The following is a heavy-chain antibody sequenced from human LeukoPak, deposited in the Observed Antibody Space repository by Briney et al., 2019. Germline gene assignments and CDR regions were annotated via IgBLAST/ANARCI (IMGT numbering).Heavy chain of an antibody. CDR2: MSSSGSTI. CDR3: ARSILPAANAIDY. D-gene: IGHD2-15*01. V-gene: IGHV3-11*04. CDR1: GFTFSDYY. Sequence: GGSLRLSCAASGFTFSDYYMNWIRQAPGKGLEWISYMSSSGSTISYADPVTGRFTVSRDNAKNSLYLQMNSLRAEDTAVYYCARSILPAANAIDYWGQGTLLTVSS. J-gene: IGHJ4*02.